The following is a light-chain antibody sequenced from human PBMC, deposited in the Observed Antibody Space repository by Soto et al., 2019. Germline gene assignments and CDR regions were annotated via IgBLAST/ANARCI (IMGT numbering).Light chain of an antibody. V-gene: IGLV1-44*01. J-gene: IGLJ2*01. Sequence: QSVLTQPPSASGTPGQRVTISCSGSSSNIGSSTVSWYQQLPGTAPKLLISSNNQRPSGVPDRFSGSKSGTSASLAISGLQSEDEADYYCATWHDSLNVVFGRGTKVTVL. CDR2: SNN. CDR3: ATWHDSLNVV. CDR1: SSNIGSST.